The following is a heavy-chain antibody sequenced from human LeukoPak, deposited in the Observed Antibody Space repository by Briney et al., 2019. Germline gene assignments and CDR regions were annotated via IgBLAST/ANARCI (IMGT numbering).Heavy chain of an antibody. D-gene: IGHD1-26*01. Sequence: PSETLSLTCNVSGDSISSYYWSWIRQPPGRGLEWIGYISNSGSTNYNPSLKSRVTISVDTSKNQFSLKLSSVTAADTAVYYCARDSVPYSGSHGEAFDIWGQGTMVTVSS. CDR1: GDSISSYY. J-gene: IGHJ3*02. CDR3: ARDSVPYSGSHGEAFDI. CDR2: ISNSGST. V-gene: IGHV4-59*01.